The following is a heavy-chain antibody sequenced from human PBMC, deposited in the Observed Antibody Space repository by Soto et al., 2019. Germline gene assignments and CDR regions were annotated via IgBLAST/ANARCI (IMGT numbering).Heavy chain of an antibody. Sequence: SETLSLTCTVSGGSISSGGYYWSWIRQHPGKGLEWIGYIYYSGSTYYNPSLKSRVTISVDTSKNQFSLKLSSVTAADTAGYYCATTSIRGVMAYWGQVTLVPVSS. CDR2: IYYSGST. V-gene: IGHV4-31*03. CDR3: ATTSIRGVMAY. CDR1: GGSISSGGYY. D-gene: IGHD3-10*01. J-gene: IGHJ4*02.